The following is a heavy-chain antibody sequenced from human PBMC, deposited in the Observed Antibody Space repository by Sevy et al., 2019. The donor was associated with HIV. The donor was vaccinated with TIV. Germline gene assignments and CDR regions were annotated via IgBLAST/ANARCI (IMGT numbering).Heavy chain of an antibody. V-gene: IGHV4-59*13. CDR2: FYYIGTT. CDR3: ARVWGRDNGDYRDWFDP. D-gene: IGHD4-17*01. J-gene: IGHJ5*02. CDR1: SGSISSYS. Sequence: SETLSLTCGVSSGSISSYSWAWIRQPPGKGLEWIGHFYYIGTTDYNPVLRSGVTISVDKSKNQVSLRLKSVTAADTAVYYCARVWGRDNGDYRDWFDPWGKGTLVTVSS.